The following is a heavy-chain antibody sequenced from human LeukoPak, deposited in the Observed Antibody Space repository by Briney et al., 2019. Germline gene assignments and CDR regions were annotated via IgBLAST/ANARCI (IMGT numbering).Heavy chain of an antibody. Sequence: GGSLRLSCTASGVSFSDYYMSWIRQAPGKGLEWISYISSRSTYISDADSVKGRFTISRDNAKNLLFLQMNSLRVEDTALYYCARGGTGAFDYWGQGILVTVSS. D-gene: IGHD2-8*02. CDR3: ARGGTGAFDY. CDR1: GVSFSDYY. V-gene: IGHV3-11*06. CDR2: ISSRSTYI. J-gene: IGHJ4*02.